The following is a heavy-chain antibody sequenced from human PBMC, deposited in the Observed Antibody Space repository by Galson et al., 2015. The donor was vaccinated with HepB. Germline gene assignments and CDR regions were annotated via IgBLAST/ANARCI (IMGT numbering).Heavy chain of an antibody. J-gene: IGHJ4*02. D-gene: IGHD3-22*01. CDR3: ARQYDASGYYAY. V-gene: IGHV1-69*13. Sequence: SVKVSCKASGYTFTSYGISWVRQAPGQGLEWMGGIIPIFASANYAQKFQGRVTITADGSTRTTYMELSSLRSEDTAVYYCARQYDASGYYAYWGQGTLVTVSS. CDR2: IIPIFASA. CDR1: GYTFTSYG.